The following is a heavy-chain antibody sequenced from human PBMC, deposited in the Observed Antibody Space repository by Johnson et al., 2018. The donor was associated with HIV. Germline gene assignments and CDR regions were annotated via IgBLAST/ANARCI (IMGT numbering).Heavy chain of an antibody. CDR1: GFTFSTYV. J-gene: IGHJ3*02. Sequence: QVQLVESGGGVVQPGRSLRLSCAASGFTFSTYVMHWVRQAPGKGLEWVAVISYAGSNKYYADSVKGRFTISRDNAKNSLYLQMNSLRAEDTAVYYCARAQGVLVWFRELLFDAFDIWGQGTMVTVSS. CDR3: ARAQGVLVWFRELLFDAFDI. V-gene: IGHV3-30*03. CDR2: ISYAGSNK. D-gene: IGHD3-10*01.